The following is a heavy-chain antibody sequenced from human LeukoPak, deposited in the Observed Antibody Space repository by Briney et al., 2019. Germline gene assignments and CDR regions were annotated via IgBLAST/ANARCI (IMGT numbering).Heavy chain of an antibody. D-gene: IGHD5-18*01. CDR1: GGSISGSSYY. J-gene: IGHJ4*02. Sequence: SETLSLTCTVSGGSISGSSYYWGWIRQPPGKGLEWIGSVYYSGSTYYNPSLKSRVTISVDTSENQFSLKLSSVTAADTAVYYCARVGYSYGSHYFDYWGQGTLVTVSS. V-gene: IGHV4-39*07. CDR3: ARVGYSYGSHYFDY. CDR2: VYYSGST.